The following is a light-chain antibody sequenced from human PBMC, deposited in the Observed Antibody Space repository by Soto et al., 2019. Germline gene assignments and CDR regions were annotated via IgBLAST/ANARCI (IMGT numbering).Light chain of an antibody. J-gene: IGLJ1*01. CDR1: SSDVGGYKY. CDR2: EVS. CDR3: TSKTSTSPYV. V-gene: IGLV2-14*01. Sequence: QSVLTQPASVSGSPGQSITISCTGTSSDVGGYKYVSWYQQHPGKAPKFLIYEVSNRPSGVSSRFSGSKSGNTASPTISGLQAEDEADYYCTSKTSTSPYVFGTGTKVTVL.